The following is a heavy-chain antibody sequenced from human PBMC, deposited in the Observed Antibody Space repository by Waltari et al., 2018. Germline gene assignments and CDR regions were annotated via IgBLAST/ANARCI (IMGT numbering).Heavy chain of an antibody. CDR2: IYYSGST. D-gene: IGHD4-17*01. V-gene: IGHV4-39*01. Sequence: QLQLQESGPGLVKPSETLSLTCTVAGGSISSSCYYWGWLRQPPGKGLEWIGSIYYSGSTYYNPSLKSRVTISVDTSKNQFSLKLSSVTAADTAVYYCARGAIGVTTYFDYWGQGTLVTVSS. CDR3: ARGAIGVTTYFDY. CDR1: GGSISSSCYY. J-gene: IGHJ4*02.